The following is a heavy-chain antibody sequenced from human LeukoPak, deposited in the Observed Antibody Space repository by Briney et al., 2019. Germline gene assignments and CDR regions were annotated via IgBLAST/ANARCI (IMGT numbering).Heavy chain of an antibody. CDR3: VTDRRGILVRGTTFDY. D-gene: IGHD3-10*01. J-gene: IGHJ4*02. V-gene: IGHV3-64D*06. CDR2: ISSNGGST. CDR1: GFTFSSYA. Sequence: GGSLRLSCAASGFTFSSYAMHWVRQAPGKGLEYVSAISSNGGSTYYADSVKGRFTISRDNSKNTLYLQMSSLRAEDTAVYYCVTDRRGILVRGTTFDYWGQGTLVTVSS.